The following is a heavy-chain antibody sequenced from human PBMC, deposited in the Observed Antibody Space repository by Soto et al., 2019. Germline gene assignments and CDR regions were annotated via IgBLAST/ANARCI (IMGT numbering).Heavy chain of an antibody. CDR3: TRILLAVAGRSGD. J-gene: IGHJ4*02. D-gene: IGHD6-19*01. CDR2: IVPLFRTA. V-gene: IGHV1-69*01. CDR1: DNTFTSYA. Sequence: QVQLMQSGAEVKKPGSTVKVSCKISDNTFTSYAVSWERQAPGPGLECVGGIVPLFRTADYAQKFQDRVTSTADDSTNTAYKELISLRSEDTAAYYCTRILLAVAGRSGDWGQGAQVTVYS.